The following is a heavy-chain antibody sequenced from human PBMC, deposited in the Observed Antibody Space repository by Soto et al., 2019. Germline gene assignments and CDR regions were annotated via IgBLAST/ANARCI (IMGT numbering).Heavy chain of an antibody. V-gene: IGHV4-30-4*08. CDR2: IDYTGGT. CDR1: GDSIRSGDFY. Sequence: QVQLQESGPGLVKPSQTLSLSCTVSGDSIRSGDFYWHWIRQPPGKGLEWIGYIDYTGGTSYNPSIKSRLNLSLDTSDGHVSRNLTSVTAADTAVYYWARRYYYDRRGFYGFDSWGQGALVIVSS. J-gene: IGHJ4*02. D-gene: IGHD3-22*01. CDR3: ARRYYYDRRGFYGFDS.